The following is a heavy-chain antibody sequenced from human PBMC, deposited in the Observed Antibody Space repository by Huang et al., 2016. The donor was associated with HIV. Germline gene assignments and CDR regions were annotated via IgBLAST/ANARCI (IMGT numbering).Heavy chain of an antibody. D-gene: IGHD3-22*01. V-gene: IGHV1-69*13. CDR3: ASSGYYYISYYYMDV. CDR2: IIPMVGTA. J-gene: IGHJ6*03. Sequence: QVQLVQSGAEVKKPGSSVKVSCKASGGTFSSSAFSWGRQAPGQGVEWMGGIIPMVGTANYAQKFQGRVTIIADESTSTAYMELSSLRSEDTAVYYCASSGYYYISYYYMDVWGKGTTVTVSS. CDR1: GGTFSSSA.